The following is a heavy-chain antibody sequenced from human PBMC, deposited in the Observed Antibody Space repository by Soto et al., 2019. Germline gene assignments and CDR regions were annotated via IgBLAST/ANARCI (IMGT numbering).Heavy chain of an antibody. CDR2: IIPIFGTA. CDR3: ASPPTNNYYGSGKYYYYGMDV. CDR1: GGTFSSYA. D-gene: IGHD3-10*01. J-gene: IGHJ6*02. Sequence: QVQLVQSGAEVKKPGSSVKVSCKASGGTFSSYAISWVRQAPGQGLEWMGGIIPIFGTANYAQKFQGRVTITADESTSTAYMELSSLRSEDTAVYYCASPPTNNYYGSGKYYYYGMDVWGQGTTVTVSS. V-gene: IGHV1-69*01.